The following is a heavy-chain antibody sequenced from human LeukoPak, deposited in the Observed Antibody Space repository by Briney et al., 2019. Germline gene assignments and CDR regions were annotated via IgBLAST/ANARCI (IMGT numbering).Heavy chain of an antibody. D-gene: IGHD3-10*01. CDR3: ANPTRVRGVILSYFDY. V-gene: IGHV3-74*01. Sequence: GGTLRLSCAASGFTFSSYWMHWVRQAPGKGLVWVSRINSDGSTTNYADSVKGRFTISRDNSKNTLYLQMNSLRAEDTAVYYCANPTRVRGVILSYFDYWGQGTLVTVSS. CDR2: INSDGSTT. J-gene: IGHJ4*02. CDR1: GFTFSSYW.